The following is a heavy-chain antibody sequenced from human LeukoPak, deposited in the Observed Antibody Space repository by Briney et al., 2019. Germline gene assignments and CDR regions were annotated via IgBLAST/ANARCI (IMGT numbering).Heavy chain of an antibody. J-gene: IGHJ4*02. D-gene: IGHD6-13*01. V-gene: IGHV3-11*01. CDR2: ISGSAGTT. CDR3: AREGSSSWFVNS. Sequence: GGSLRLSCAASGFTFSDFHMSWIRQAPGKGLEWVPYISGSAGTTYYAASVKGRFTSSRDNAKNPLYLQMNSLRAEDTAVYYCAREGSSSWFVNSWGQGTLVTVSS. CDR1: GFTFSDFH.